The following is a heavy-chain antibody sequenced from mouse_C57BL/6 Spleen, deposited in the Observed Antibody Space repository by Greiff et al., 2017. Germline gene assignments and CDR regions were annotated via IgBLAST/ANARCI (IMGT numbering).Heavy chain of an antibody. J-gene: IGHJ2*01. V-gene: IGHV5-4*03. Sequence: DVMLVESGGGLVKPGGSLKLSCAASGFTFSSYAMSWVRQTPEKRLEWVATISDGGSYTYYPDNVKGRFTNSRDNAKNNLYLQMSHLKSEDTAMYYCARGGSDYFDYWGQGTTLTVSS. D-gene: IGHD3-2*02. CDR1: GFTFSSYA. CDR2: ISDGGSYT. CDR3: ARGGSDYFDY.